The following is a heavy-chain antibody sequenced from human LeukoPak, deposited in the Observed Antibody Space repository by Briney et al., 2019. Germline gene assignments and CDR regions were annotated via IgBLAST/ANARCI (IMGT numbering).Heavy chain of an antibody. CDR2: IYYSGST. CDR1: GGSISSYY. V-gene: IGHV4-59*12. D-gene: IGHD2-21*02. CDR3: ARGLTELFF. J-gene: IGHJ4*02. Sequence: PSETLSLTCTVSGGSISSYYWSWIRQPPGKGLEWIGYIYYSGSTNYNPSLKSRVTISVDTSKNQFSLKLTSVTAADTAVYYCARGLTELFFWGQGSLVTVSS.